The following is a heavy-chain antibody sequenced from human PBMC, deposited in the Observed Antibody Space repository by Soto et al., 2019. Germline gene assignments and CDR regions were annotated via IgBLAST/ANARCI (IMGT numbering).Heavy chain of an antibody. Sequence: GGSLRLSCAASGFTFDDYAMHWVRQAPGKGLEWVSGISWNSGSIGYADSVKGRFTISRDNAKNSLYLQMNSLRAEDAALYCCAKPLGDTGMFGAFDIWGQGTMVTVSS. J-gene: IGHJ3*02. D-gene: IGHD3-10*02. CDR2: ISWNSGSI. V-gene: IGHV3-9*01. CDR3: AKPLGDTGMFGAFDI. CDR1: GFTFDDYA.